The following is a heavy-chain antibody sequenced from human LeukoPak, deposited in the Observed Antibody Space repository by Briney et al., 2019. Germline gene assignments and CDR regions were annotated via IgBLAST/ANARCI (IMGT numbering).Heavy chain of an antibody. Sequence: SGGSLRLSCTSSGFIFSSHWMNWVRQAPGKGLEWVSAISGSGGSTYYADSVKGRFTISRDNSKNTLYLQMNSLRAEDTAVYYCAKDSRMSHSSGWYLGYFDYWGQGTLVTVSS. V-gene: IGHV3-23*01. J-gene: IGHJ4*02. CDR1: GFIFSSHW. CDR2: ISGSGGST. D-gene: IGHD6-19*01. CDR3: AKDSRMSHSSGWYLGYFDY.